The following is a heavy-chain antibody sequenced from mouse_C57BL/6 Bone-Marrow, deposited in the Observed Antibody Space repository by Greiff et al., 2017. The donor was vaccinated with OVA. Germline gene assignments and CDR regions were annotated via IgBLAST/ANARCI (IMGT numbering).Heavy chain of an antibody. CDR2: IYPGDGDT. Sequence: VMLVESGAELVKPGASVKISCKASGYAFSSYWMNWVKQRPGKGLEWIGQIYPGDGDTNYNGKFKGKATLTADKSSSTAYMQLSSLTSEDSAVYFCARGRVGYFDYWGQGTTLTVSS. CDR1: GYAFSSYW. CDR3: ARGRVGYFDY. J-gene: IGHJ2*01. D-gene: IGHD1-3*01. V-gene: IGHV1-80*01.